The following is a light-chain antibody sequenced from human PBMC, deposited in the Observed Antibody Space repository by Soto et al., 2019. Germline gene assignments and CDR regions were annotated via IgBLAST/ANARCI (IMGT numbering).Light chain of an antibody. Sequence: MTQSPSSLSLSPGERATLSCRASQGVSSYLAWYQQKPGQAPRLLIYDTSTRATGIPARFSGSGSGTEFTLTISSLQPEDFALYYCQQYNNWPPITFGQGTRLEIK. J-gene: IGKJ5*01. V-gene: IGKV3-15*01. CDR3: QQYNNWPPIT. CDR2: DTS. CDR1: QGVSSY.